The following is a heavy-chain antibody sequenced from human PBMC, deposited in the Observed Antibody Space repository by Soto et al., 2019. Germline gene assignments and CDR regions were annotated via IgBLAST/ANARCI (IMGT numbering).Heavy chain of an antibody. D-gene: IGHD6-6*01. J-gene: IGHJ6*02. CDR2: IYYSGST. CDR1: AGSISTSKYY. V-gene: IGHV4-39*01. CDR3: ARHVERDSSSPFWFILHYGMDV. Sequence: SDTLSLTCTVSAGSISTSKYYCGWLRQPPGKGLEWIGSIYYSGSTYYNPSLKSRVTISVDTSKNQFSLKLSSVTAADTAVYYCARHVERDSSSPFWFILHYGMDVWGQGTTVT.